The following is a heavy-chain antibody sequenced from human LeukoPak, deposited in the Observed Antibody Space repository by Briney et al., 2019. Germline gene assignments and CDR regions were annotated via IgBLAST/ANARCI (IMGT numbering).Heavy chain of an antibody. J-gene: IGHJ4*02. CDR2: LSTSPR. CDR3: ARGEVAVQYYFES. D-gene: IGHD3-22*01. V-gene: IGHV3-23*01. Sequence: PGASLRLSCAASGFTIINYAMSWVRQGPGKGLEWVSGLSTSPRYADSVRGRFTVSRDHSTNTLYLQMNRLRAEDTAVYYCARGEVAVQYYFESWGQGTLVTVSS. CDR1: GFTIINYA.